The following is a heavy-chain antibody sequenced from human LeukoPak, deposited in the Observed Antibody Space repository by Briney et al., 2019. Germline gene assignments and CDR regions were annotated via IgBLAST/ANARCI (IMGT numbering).Heavy chain of an antibody. V-gene: IGHV4-34*01. Sequence: PSETLSLTCAVYGGSFSGYYWSWIRQPPGKGLEWIGEINHSGSTNYNPSLKSRVTISVDTSKNQFSLKLSSVTAADTAVYYCARVGGVRGVIITGYYLDYWGQGTLVTVSS. CDR3: ARVGGVRGVIITGYYLDY. CDR1: GGSFSGYY. D-gene: IGHD3-10*01. J-gene: IGHJ4*02. CDR2: INHSGST.